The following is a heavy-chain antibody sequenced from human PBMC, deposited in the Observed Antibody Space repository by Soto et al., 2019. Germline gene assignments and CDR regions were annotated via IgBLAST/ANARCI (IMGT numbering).Heavy chain of an antibody. J-gene: IGHJ6*02. Sequence: SVKVSCKASGFTFTSSAVQWLRQARGQRLEWIGWIVVGSGNTNYAQKFQERVTITRDMSTSTAYMELSSLRSDDTAVYYCAAGLADYYYYGMDVWGQGTTVTVSS. CDR2: IVVGSGNT. V-gene: IGHV1-58*01. CDR3: AAGLADYYYYGMDV. CDR1: GFTFTSSA.